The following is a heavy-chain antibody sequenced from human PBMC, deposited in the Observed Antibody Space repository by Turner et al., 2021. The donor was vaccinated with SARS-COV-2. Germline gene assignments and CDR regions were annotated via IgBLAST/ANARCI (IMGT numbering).Heavy chain of an antibody. Sequence: EVQLLESGGGLVQPGGSLRLSCAASGFPFNSYAMSWVGQAPGKGRGWVSAIGGSGGSTYYADSVKGRFTISRDNSKNTLYLQMNSLRAEDTAVYYCAKADRIMIVVVITLFDYWGQGTLVTVSS. D-gene: IGHD3-22*01. V-gene: IGHV3-23*01. CDR2: IGGSGGST. CDR1: GFPFNSYA. J-gene: IGHJ4*02. CDR3: AKADRIMIVVVITLFDY.